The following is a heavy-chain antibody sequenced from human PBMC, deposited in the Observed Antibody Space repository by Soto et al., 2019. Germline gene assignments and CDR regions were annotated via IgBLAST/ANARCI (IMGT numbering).Heavy chain of an antibody. CDR2: IIPIFGTA. CDR1: GGTFSSYA. CDR3: ARDVEIPYYDFWSGSDDAFDI. D-gene: IGHD3-3*01. J-gene: IGHJ3*02. V-gene: IGHV1-69*13. Sequence: SVKVSCKASGGTFSSYAISWVRQAPGQGLEWMGGIIPIFGTANYAQKFQGRVTITADESTSTAYMELSSLRSEDTAVYYCARDVEIPYYDFWSGSDDAFDIWGQGPMVTVAS.